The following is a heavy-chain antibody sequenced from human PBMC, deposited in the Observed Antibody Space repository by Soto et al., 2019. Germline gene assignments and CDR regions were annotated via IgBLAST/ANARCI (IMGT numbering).Heavy chain of an antibody. J-gene: IGHJ5*02. Sequence: SETLSLTCTVSGGSISSYYWSWIRQPPGKGLEWIGYIYYSGSTNYNPSLKSRVTISVDTSKNQFSLKLSSVTAADTAVYYCASQGYCSSTSCYARNWFDPWGQGTLVTVSS. CDR1: GGSISSYY. CDR3: ASQGYCSSTSCYARNWFDP. D-gene: IGHD2-2*01. CDR2: IYYSGST. V-gene: IGHV4-59*01.